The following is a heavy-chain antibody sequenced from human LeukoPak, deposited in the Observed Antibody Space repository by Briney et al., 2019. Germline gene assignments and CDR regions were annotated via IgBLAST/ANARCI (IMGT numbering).Heavy chain of an antibody. CDR2: FGTRSTSI. Sequence: GGSLRLSRTASGFTFSGYSMNWIRQAPGKGLEWVSSFGTRSTSIYHAGSVKGRFAISRDNAKNSLYLQMNSLRAEDTALYYRAREVSEGFDFWGQGTLVTVSS. D-gene: IGHD3-22*01. CDR1: GFTFSGYS. J-gene: IGHJ4*02. V-gene: IGHV3-21*01. CDR3: AREVSEGFDF.